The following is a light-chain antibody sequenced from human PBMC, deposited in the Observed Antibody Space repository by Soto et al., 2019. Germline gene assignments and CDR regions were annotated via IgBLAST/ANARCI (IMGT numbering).Light chain of an antibody. CDR3: LQDYNYPFT. Sequence: AIQMTQSPSSLSASVGDRVTITCRASQDIRKDLAWYQQKPGKAPQILIYGASTLQTGVASRFSGSGSATDFPLTISSLQPEDSAAYYCLQDYNYPFTFGQGTKLDIK. J-gene: IGKJ2*01. CDR2: GAS. CDR1: QDIRKD. V-gene: IGKV1-6*01.